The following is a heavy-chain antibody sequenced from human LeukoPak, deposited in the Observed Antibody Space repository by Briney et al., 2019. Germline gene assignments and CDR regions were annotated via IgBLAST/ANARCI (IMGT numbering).Heavy chain of an antibody. J-gene: IGHJ6*03. D-gene: IGHD3-3*01. CDR3: AKDAHYDFWSGPTMVYYYYMDV. Sequence: GGSLRLSCAASGFTFSSYGMHWVRQAPGKGLEWVAFIRYDGSNKYYADSVKGRFTISRDNSKNTLCLQMNSLRAEDTAVYYCAKDAHYDFWSGPTMVYYYYMDVWGKGTTVTVSS. V-gene: IGHV3-30*02. CDR2: IRYDGSNK. CDR1: GFTFSSYG.